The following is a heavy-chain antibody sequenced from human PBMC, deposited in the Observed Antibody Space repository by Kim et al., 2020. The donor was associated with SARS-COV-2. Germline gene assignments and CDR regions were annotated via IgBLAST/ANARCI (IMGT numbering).Heavy chain of an antibody. V-gene: IGHV4-61*02. Sequence: SETLSLTCTVSGGSISSGSYYWSWIRQPAGKGLEWIGRIYTSGSTNYNPSLKSRVTISVDTSKNQFSLKLSSVTAADTAVYYCARERKVGATPNYYYGMDVWGQGTTVTVSS. J-gene: IGHJ6*02. CDR1: GGSISSGSYY. CDR2: IYTSGST. D-gene: IGHD1-26*01. CDR3: ARERKVGATPNYYYGMDV.